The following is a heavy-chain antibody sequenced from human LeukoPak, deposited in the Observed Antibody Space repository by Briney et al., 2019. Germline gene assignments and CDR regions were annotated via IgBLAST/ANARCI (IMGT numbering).Heavy chain of an antibody. D-gene: IGHD3-3*01. CDR1: GFTFSSYS. CDR3: ALYDFWSYYYMDV. Sequence: GGSLRLSCAASGFTFSSYSMNWVRQAPGRGLEWVSSISNSSSYIYYADSVRGRFTISRDNAKNSLYLQMNSLRAEDTAVYYCALYDFWSYYYMDVWAKGPRSPSP. CDR2: ISNSSSYI. J-gene: IGHJ6*03. V-gene: IGHV3-21*01.